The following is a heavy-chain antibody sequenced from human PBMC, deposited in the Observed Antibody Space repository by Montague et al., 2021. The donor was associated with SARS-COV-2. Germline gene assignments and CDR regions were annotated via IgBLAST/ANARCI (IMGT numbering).Heavy chain of an antibody. CDR2: IDWGDDK. Sequence: PALVTPTQTLTLTCTLSGFSLITAGVSVAWIRQSPGKPLEWLARIDWGDDKYYTTSLQTRLTISKDTSKDQVVLTMTNMDPADTAMYYCARLAAPGTKDWFGPWGQGVLVTVSS. CDR1: GFSLITAGVS. J-gene: IGHJ5*02. CDR3: ARLAAPGTKDWFGP. V-gene: IGHV2-70*11. D-gene: IGHD6-13*01.